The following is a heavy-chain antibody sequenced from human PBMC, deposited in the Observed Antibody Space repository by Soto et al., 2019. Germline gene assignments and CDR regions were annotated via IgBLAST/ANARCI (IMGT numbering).Heavy chain of an antibody. CDR1: GFTVSSNY. CDR3: ASLMTTPGGFDP. J-gene: IGHJ5*02. CDR2: IYSGGST. D-gene: IGHD4-17*01. Sequence: GESLKISCAASGFTVSSNYMSWVRQAPGKGLEWVSVIYSGGSTYYADSVKGRFTISRDNSKNTLYLQMNSLRAEDTAVYYCASLMTTPGGFDPWGQGTLVTVSS. V-gene: IGHV3-66*01.